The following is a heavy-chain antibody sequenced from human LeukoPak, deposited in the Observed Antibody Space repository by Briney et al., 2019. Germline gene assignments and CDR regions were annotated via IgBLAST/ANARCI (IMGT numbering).Heavy chain of an antibody. CDR3: AREANDYVWGSYHNCFDP. D-gene: IGHD3-16*02. V-gene: IGHV3-48*03. CDR1: GFTFSSYE. CDR2: ISSSGSTI. Sequence: GGSLRLSCAASGFTFSSYEMNWVRQAPGKGLEWVSYISSSGSTIYYADSVKGRFTISRDNAKNSLYLQMNSLRAEDTAVYYCAREANDYVWGSYHNCFDPWGQGTLVTVSS. J-gene: IGHJ5*02.